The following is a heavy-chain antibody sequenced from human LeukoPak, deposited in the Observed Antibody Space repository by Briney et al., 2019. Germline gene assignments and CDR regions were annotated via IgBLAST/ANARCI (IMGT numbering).Heavy chain of an antibody. Sequence: SETLSLTCAVYGGSFSGYYWSWIRQPPGKGLEWIGEINHSGSTNYNPSLKSRVTISVDTSKNQFSLKLSSVTAADTAVYYCARPISSGWRDAFDIWGQGTMVTVSS. D-gene: IGHD6-19*01. CDR2: INHSGST. V-gene: IGHV4-34*01. J-gene: IGHJ3*02. CDR1: GGSFSGYY. CDR3: ARPISSGWRDAFDI.